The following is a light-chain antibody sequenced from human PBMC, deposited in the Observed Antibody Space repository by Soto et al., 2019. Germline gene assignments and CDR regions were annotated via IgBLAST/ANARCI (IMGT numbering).Light chain of an antibody. J-gene: IGLJ1*01. CDR1: SSDVGSYTL. CDR2: EVS. Sequence: QSALTQPASVSGAPGQSITISCTGTSSDVGSYTLVSWYQQRPDKAPKLMIYEVSKRPSGTSNRFSGSKSGNTASLTISGLQAEDEADYYCCSYASSSTYVFGTGTKLTVL. CDR3: CSYASSSTYV. V-gene: IGLV2-23*02.